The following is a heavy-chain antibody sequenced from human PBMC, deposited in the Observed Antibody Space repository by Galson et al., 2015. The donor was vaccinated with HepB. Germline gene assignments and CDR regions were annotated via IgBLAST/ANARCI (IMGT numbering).Heavy chain of an antibody. CDR1: GYIFINHW. J-gene: IGHJ4*02. CDR2: IYPSDSDT. V-gene: IGHV5-51*03. D-gene: IGHD5-18*01. Sequence: SGAEVKKPGDSLKISCKGSGYIFINHWIGWVRQMPGKGLEWMGIIYPSDSDTRYSPSFQGHVTISADRSINTAYLQWSSLEASDTAIYYCARLQNVDSAMGGADYWGQGTLVTVSS. CDR3: ARLQNVDSAMGGADY.